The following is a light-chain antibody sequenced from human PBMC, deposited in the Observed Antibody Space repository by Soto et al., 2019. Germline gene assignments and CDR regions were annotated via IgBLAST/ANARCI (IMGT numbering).Light chain of an antibody. Sequence: DIVMTQSPDSLAVSLGERAAINCKSSQSVLYSSNNKNYLAWYQRKPGQPPKLLIYLASTRDSGVPDRFSGSGSGTDFTLTISSLQAEDVAVYYCQQYYSSPLTFGGGTKVEIK. V-gene: IGKV4-1*01. CDR1: QSVLYSSNNKNY. J-gene: IGKJ4*01. CDR3: QQYYSSPLT. CDR2: LAS.